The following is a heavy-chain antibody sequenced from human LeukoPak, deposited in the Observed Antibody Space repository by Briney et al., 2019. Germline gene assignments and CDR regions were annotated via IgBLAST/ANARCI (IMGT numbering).Heavy chain of an antibody. D-gene: IGHD3/OR15-3a*01. J-gene: IGHJ3*02. V-gene: IGHV1-18*01. CDR1: GGTFTRFA. CDR3: ARDPSGLGDAFDI. Sequence: ASVKVSCKASGGTFTRFAITWVRQAPGQGLEWMGWISPYNGNTKYAQSLQGRVTMTTDTSTSTAYMEVRSLRSDDTAVYYCARDPSGLGDAFDIWGQGTMVTVSS. CDR2: ISPYNGNT.